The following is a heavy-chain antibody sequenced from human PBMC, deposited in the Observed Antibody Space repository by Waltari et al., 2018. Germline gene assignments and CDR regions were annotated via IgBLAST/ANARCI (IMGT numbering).Heavy chain of an antibody. CDR2: INAGNGNT. Sequence: QVQLVQSGAEVKKPGASVKVSCKASGYTFTSYAMHWVRQAPGQRLEWMGWINAGNGNTKYSQKFQGRVTITRDTSASTAYMELSSLRSEDTAVYYCARGAGQYDFWSGYQYYFDYWGQGTLVTVSS. V-gene: IGHV1-3*01. J-gene: IGHJ4*02. CDR3: ARGAGQYDFWSGYQYYFDY. D-gene: IGHD3-3*01. CDR1: GYTFTSYA.